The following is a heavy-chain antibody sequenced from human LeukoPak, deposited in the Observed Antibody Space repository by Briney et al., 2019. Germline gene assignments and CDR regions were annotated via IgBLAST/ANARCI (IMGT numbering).Heavy chain of an antibody. D-gene: IGHD3-10*01. V-gene: IGHV3-74*01. CDR1: GFTFSRYW. CDR2: INRDGTTT. Sequence: PGGSLRLSCVATGFTFSRYWMHWVRPAPGKGLAWVSRINRDGTTTTYADSVKGRFTISRDNAKNRVSLQMNSLRAEDTAVYYCARVGANWYFDLWGRGALVTVSS. J-gene: IGHJ2*01. CDR3: ARVGANWYFDL.